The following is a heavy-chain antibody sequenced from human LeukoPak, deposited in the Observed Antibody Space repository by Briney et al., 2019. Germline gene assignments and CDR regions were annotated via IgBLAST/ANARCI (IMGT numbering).Heavy chain of an antibody. CDR3: ARGLNRGSGSYYNPPI. Sequence: GGSLRLSCAASGFTFSNYAMSWVRQAPGKGLEWVSAISGSGGNTYYADSVKGRFTISRDNAKNSLYLQMNSLRAEDTAVYYCARGLNRGSGSYYNPPIWGQGTMVTVSS. V-gene: IGHV3-23*01. D-gene: IGHD3-10*01. J-gene: IGHJ3*02. CDR1: GFTFSNYA. CDR2: ISGSGGNT.